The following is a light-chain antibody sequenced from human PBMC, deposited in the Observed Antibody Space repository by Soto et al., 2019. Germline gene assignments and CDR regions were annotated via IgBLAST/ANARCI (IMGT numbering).Light chain of an antibody. Sequence: DIQMTQSPSTLSASVGDRVTITCRASQSISSWLAWYQQKPGKAPKLLIYDASSLESGVPSRFSGSGSGTEFTLTISSLEPEDFAVYYCQQRSNWPSITFGQGTRLEIK. V-gene: IGKV1-5*01. CDR2: DAS. CDR1: QSISSW. CDR3: QQRSNWPSIT. J-gene: IGKJ5*01.